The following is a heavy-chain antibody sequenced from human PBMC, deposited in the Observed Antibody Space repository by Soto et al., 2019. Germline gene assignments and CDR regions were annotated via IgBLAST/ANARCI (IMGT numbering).Heavy chain of an antibody. V-gene: IGHV5-10-1*01. CDR2: IDPSDSYT. Sequence: GESVKISCKGSGYSFTSYWISWVRQMPGKGLEWMGRIDPSDSYTNYSPSFQGHVTISADKSISTAYLQWSSLKASDTAMYYCARRMTTVTTYSPTGLYYYYGMDVWGQGTTVTVSS. CDR3: ARRMTTVTTYSPTGLYYYYGMDV. J-gene: IGHJ6*02. CDR1: GYSFTSYW. D-gene: IGHD4-4*01.